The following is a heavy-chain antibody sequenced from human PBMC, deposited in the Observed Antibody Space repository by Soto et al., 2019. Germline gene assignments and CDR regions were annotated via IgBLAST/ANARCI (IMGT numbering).Heavy chain of an antibody. Sequence: SVKVSCEAAGFTYTSSAVQWVRQALGQRLEWIGWIVVGSGSTYYAQKFQERVTITRDMSTSTAYMELSSLRSEDTAVYYCAATLIAAPGTGHYCGMDVWGQGTTVTVSS. J-gene: IGHJ6*02. V-gene: IGHV1-58*01. CDR2: IVVGSGST. CDR1: GFTYTSSA. D-gene: IGHD6-6*01. CDR3: AATLIAAPGTGHYCGMDV.